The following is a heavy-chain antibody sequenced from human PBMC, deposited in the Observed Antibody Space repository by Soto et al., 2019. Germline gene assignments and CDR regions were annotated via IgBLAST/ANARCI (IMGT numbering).Heavy chain of an antibody. V-gene: IGHV3-53*04. J-gene: IGHJ6*03. Sequence: GGSLRLSCAASEFTVSSHYMRWVRQAKEKGLEWVSVIYSGGSTYYADSVKGRYTISRHNSKNTLYLQMNSLRAEDTAVYYCARGVVAATLGYYYYMDVWGKGTTVTVSS. CDR2: IYSGGST. D-gene: IGHD2-15*01. CDR1: EFTVSSHY. CDR3: ARGVVAATLGYYYYMDV.